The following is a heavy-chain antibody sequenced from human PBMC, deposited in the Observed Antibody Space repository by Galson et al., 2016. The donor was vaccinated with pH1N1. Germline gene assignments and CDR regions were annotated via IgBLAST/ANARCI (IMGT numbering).Heavy chain of an antibody. CDR1: GFPFSSHG. CDR3: ARDRVRSGSIQHPWTLDY. D-gene: IGHD5-12*01. Sequence: SLRLSCAASGFPFSSHGMHWVRQAPGEGLEWLAFIRYEGSTKYYAGSVQGRFTISRDNLANMVYLQMDSLRREDTAVYYCARDRVRSGSIQHPWTLDYWGQGILVTVS. J-gene: IGHJ4*02. CDR2: IRYEGSTK. V-gene: IGHV3-30*02.